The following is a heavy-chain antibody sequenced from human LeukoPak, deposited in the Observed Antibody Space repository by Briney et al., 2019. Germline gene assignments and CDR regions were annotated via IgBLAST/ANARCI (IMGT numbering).Heavy chain of an antibody. Sequence: GRSLRLSCAASGFNFGDYFMSWIRQAPGKGLEWVAFINGPSNNIRYADSVEGRFTISRDNVKNSLYLQMHSLRIEDTAVYYCARAYCSGGSCFGYYFDYWGQGTLVTVSS. V-gene: IGHV3-11*04. CDR3: ARAYCSGGSCFGYYFDY. CDR2: INGPSNNI. J-gene: IGHJ4*02. CDR1: GFNFGDYF. D-gene: IGHD2-15*01.